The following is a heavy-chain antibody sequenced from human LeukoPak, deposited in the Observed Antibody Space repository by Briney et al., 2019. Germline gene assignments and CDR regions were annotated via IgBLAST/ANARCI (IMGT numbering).Heavy chain of an antibody. D-gene: IGHD2-15*01. Sequence: SETLSLTCTVSGGSINSHYWSWLRQPPGKGLEWIGYIYYSGSTNYNPSLKSRVTISVDTSKIQFSLKLSSMTAADTAVYYCARGEDIRYFDLWGRGTLVTVSS. CDR2: IYYSGST. V-gene: IGHV4-59*11. CDR3: ARGEDIRYFDL. CDR1: GGSINSHY. J-gene: IGHJ2*01.